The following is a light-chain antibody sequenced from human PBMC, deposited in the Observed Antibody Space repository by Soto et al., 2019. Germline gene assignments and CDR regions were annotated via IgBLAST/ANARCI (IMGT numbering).Light chain of an antibody. CDR3: QQYYNTPFT. Sequence: DIVLTQSPDSLAVSRGERATINCRSSQSVLYSSDNKNYLAWYQQKPGQPPRLLISWASTREPGVPDRFNGSGSGTDFTLTISSLQAEDVAVYFCQQYYNTPFTFGPGTKVDIK. CDR1: QSVLYSSDNKNY. J-gene: IGKJ3*01. V-gene: IGKV4-1*01. CDR2: WAS.